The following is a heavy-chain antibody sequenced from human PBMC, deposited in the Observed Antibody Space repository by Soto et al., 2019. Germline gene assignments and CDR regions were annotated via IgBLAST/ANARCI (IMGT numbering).Heavy chain of an antibody. CDR3: AFFAKPGYDFWSGYYLDY. V-gene: IGHV1-69*01. Sequence: NVSCKAAGGTFSSYAISWVRQAPGQGLEWMGGIIPIFGTANYAQKFQGRVTITADESTSTAYMELSSLRSEDTAVYYCAFFAKPGYDFWSGYYLDYWGQGTLVTVSS. CDR1: GGTFSSYA. CDR2: IIPIFGTA. D-gene: IGHD3-3*01. J-gene: IGHJ4*02.